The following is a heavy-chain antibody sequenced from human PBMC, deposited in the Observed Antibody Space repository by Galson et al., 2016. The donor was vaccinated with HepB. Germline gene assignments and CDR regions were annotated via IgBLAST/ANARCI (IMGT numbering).Heavy chain of an antibody. Sequence: SLRLSCAASGFTSGDAMHWVRQAPGKGLEYVSTISTNGRSTYYVDSVRGRFTISRDRSKNTLYRQMSSLRTEDTAMYYCAKSPLMFFGELLGYFQHWGQGTLVTVSS. CDR3: AKSPLMFFGELLGYFQH. V-gene: IGHV3-64D*06. D-gene: IGHD3-10*01. CDR2: ISTNGRST. J-gene: IGHJ1*01. CDR1: GFTSGDA.